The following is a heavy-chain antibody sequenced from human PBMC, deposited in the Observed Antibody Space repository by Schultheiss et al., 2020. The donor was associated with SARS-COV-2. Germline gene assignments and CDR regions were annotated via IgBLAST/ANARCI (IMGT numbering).Heavy chain of an antibody. CDR3: AKDRGGSGSLTLGRVDLDC. D-gene: IGHD1-26*01. Sequence: GESLKISCAASGFTVSSNYMSWVRQAPWKGLEWVSVIYSGGSTYYADSVKGRFTISRDMSKNTLYLQMNSLRAEDTALYFCAKDRGGSGSLTLGRVDLDCWGQGTLVTVSS. V-gene: IGHV3-66*01. CDR2: IYSGGST. J-gene: IGHJ4*02. CDR1: GFTVSSNY.